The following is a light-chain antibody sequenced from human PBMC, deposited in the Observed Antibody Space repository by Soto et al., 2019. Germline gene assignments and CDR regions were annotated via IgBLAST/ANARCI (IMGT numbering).Light chain of an antibody. CDR2: AAS. Sequence: SINNYLNWYQKKPGKAPKLLLYAASSLQSRVPSSYSGSTSGTDLTLTISSLQPEDFATYYCKQGQSSRRTVAQGTKV. J-gene: IGKJ1*01. V-gene: IGKV1-39*01. CDR3: KQGQSSRRT. CDR1: SINNY.